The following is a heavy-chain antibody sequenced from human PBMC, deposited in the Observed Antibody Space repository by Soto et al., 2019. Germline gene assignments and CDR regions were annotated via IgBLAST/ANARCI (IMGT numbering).Heavy chain of an antibody. Sequence: ASVKVSCKASGYTFTSYAMHWVRQAPGQRLEWMGWINAGNGNTKYSQKFQGRVTISRDTSAITAYMELSSLRSEDTAVYYCTTDKMYVSVVAAIVDLDNWGQGTRVTAPQ. CDR3: TTDKMYVSVVAAIVDLDN. V-gene: IGHV1-3*01. CDR2: INAGNGNT. D-gene: IGHD2-2*01. J-gene: IGHJ4*02. CDR1: GYTFTSYA.